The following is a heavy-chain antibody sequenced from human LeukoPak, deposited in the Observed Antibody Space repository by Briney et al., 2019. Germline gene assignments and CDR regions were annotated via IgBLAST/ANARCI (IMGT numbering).Heavy chain of an antibody. V-gene: IGHV4-30-4*01. J-gene: IGHJ4*02. D-gene: IGHD6-13*01. CDR2: IYYSGST. Sequence: SQTLPLTCSVSGGSISSGDYFWSWIRQPPGKGLEWIGYIYYSGSTYYNPSLKSRVTISVDTSKNQFSLKLSSVTAADTAVYYCQGFGGYSSSWYYFDYWGQGTLVTVSS. CDR3: QGFGGYSSSWYYFDY. CDR1: GGSISSGDYF.